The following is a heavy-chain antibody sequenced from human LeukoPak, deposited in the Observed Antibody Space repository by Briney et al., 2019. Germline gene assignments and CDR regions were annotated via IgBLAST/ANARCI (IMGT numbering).Heavy chain of an antibody. V-gene: IGHV3-30*02. D-gene: IGHD2-15*01. J-gene: IGHJ4*02. CDR2: IRYDGSNK. Sequence: GGSLRLSCAASGFTFSSYGMHWVRQAPGKGLEWVAFIRYDGSNKYYADSVKGRFTISRDNSKNTLYLQMNSLRAEDTAMYYCARGRYCSGGSCYLHYWGQGTLVTVSS. CDR1: GFTFSSYG. CDR3: ARGRYCSGGSCYLHY.